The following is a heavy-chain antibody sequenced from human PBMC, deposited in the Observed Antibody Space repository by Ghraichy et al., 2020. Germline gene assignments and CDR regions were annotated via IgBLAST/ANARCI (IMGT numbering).Heavy chain of an antibody. J-gene: IGHJ4*02. CDR2: IIPLFRTP. CDR1: GGTFSNNA. CDR3: ASASTHSGNSHLEFDF. V-gene: IGHV1-69*13. Sequence: SVKVSCKASGGTFSNNAINWVRQAPGQGLEWMGGIIPLFRTPYYAQKFQGRITITADESMSTAYMDLSGLRSEDTAMYYCASASTHSGNSHLEFDFWGQGTLVIVSS. D-gene: IGHD1-26*01.